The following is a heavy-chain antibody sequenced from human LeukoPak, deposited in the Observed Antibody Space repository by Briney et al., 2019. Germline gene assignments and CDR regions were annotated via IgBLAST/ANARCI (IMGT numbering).Heavy chain of an antibody. J-gene: IGHJ4*02. CDR3: ARSSHNNYWYFDY. CDR2: ISGSGSTT. V-gene: IGHV3-48*03. Sequence: GGSLRLSCAASGFTFSYYQMNWVRQAPGKGLEWISYISGSGSTTSFADSVRGRFTISRDNAKNSLYLQMNSLRAEDTALYYCARSSHNNYWYFDYWGQGTLVTVSS. D-gene: IGHD1-1*01. CDR1: GFTFSYYQ.